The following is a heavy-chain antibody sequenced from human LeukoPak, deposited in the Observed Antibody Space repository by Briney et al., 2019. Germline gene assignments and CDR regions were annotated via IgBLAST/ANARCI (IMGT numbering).Heavy chain of an antibody. CDR2: ISSSGSTI. CDR1: GFTFSIYE. Sequence: PGGSLSLSCAASGFTFSIYEMNWVCQAPGKGLEWLSYISSSGSTIFYADSVKGRFTISRDNAKNSLYLQMNSLRAEDTAVYYCARETDSTLFDYWGQGTLVTVSS. V-gene: IGHV3-48*03. D-gene: IGHD2-2*01. J-gene: IGHJ4*02. CDR3: ARETDSTLFDY.